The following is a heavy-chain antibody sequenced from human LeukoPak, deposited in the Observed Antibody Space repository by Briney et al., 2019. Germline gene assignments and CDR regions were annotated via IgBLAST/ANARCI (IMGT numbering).Heavy chain of an antibody. J-gene: IGHJ6*03. CDR1: GFTFSSYG. CDR2: IRYDGSNK. V-gene: IGHV3-30*02. Sequence: GGSLRLSCAASGFTFSSYGMHWVCQAPGKGLEWVAFIRYDGSNKYYADSVKGRFTISRDNSKNTLYLQMNSLRAEDTAVYYCAKDLRYYYYMDVWGKGTTVTVSS. CDR3: AKDLRYYYYMDV.